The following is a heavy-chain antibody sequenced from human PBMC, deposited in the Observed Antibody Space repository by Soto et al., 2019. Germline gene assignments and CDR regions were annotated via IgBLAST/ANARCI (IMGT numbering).Heavy chain of an antibody. Sequence: GASVKVSCKASGYTFTVYYMHWVRQAPGQGLEWMGWINPNSGGTNYAQKFQGRVTMNRDTCISTAYMELSRLRSDDTAVYYCARLRTRPRRTQQRGYSYGDAYYYYGMDVWGQGTTVTVS. D-gene: IGHD5-18*01. CDR3: ARLRTRPRRTQQRGYSYGDAYYYYGMDV. V-gene: IGHV1-2*02. J-gene: IGHJ6*02. CDR1: GYTFTVYY. CDR2: INPNSGGT.